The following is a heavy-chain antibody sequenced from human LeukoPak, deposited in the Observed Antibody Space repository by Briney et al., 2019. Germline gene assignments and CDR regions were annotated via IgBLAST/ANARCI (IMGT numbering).Heavy chain of an antibody. Sequence: ASEKVSCKASGYTFTSYYMHWVRQVPGQGFEWMGIINPSGVSTTYKQKFQGRVTMTTDTSTTTVYMELGSLRSEDTAMYYCARDRVLVGATPLDYWGQGTLVTVSS. V-gene: IGHV1-46*01. CDR2: INPSGVST. D-gene: IGHD1-26*01. CDR3: ARDRVLVGATPLDY. J-gene: IGHJ4*02. CDR1: GYTFTSYY.